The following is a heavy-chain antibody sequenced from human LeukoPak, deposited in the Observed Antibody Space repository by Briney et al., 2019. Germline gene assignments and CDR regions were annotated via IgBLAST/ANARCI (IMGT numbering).Heavy chain of an antibody. CDR3: ARDSGSYYYFGY. CDR2: INHSGST. D-gene: IGHD1-26*01. CDR1: GGSLSGYY. Sequence: WETLSLTRGVYGGSLSGYYWSWVRQPPGNGLGWIGEINHSGSTNYNPSLKSRVNISVDTSKNQFSLKLSCVTAADTAVYYCARDSGSYYYFGYWGQGTLVTVSS. J-gene: IGHJ4*02. V-gene: IGHV4-34*01.